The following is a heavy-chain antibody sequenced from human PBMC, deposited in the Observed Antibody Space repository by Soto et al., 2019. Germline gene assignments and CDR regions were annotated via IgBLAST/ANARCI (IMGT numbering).Heavy chain of an antibody. V-gene: IGHV3-23*01. CDR1: GFTFSSYA. J-gene: IGHJ5*02. CDR2: ISGSGGST. D-gene: IGHD6-19*01. CDR3: AKVEQWLGTPMLNWFDP. Sequence: PGGSLRLSCAASGFTFSSYAMSWVRQAPGKGLEWVSAISGSGGSTYYADSVKGRFTISRDNSKNTLYLQMNSLRAEDTAVYYCAKVEQWLGTPMLNWFDPWGQGTLVTVSS.